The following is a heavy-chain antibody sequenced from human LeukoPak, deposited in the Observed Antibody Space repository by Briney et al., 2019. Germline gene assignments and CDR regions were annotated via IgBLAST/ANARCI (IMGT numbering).Heavy chain of an antibody. CDR2: INHSGST. Sequence: SETLSLTCAVYGGSFSGYYWSWIRQPPGKGLGWIGEINHSGSTNYNPSLKSRVTISVDTSKNQFSLKLSSVTAADTAVYYCARFRRYYGSGRYFDYWGQGTLVTVSS. CDR3: ARFRRYYGSGRYFDY. CDR1: GGSFSGYY. D-gene: IGHD3-10*01. V-gene: IGHV4-34*01. J-gene: IGHJ4*02.